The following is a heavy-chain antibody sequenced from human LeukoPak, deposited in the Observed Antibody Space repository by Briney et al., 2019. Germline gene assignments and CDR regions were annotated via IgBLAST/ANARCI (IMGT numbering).Heavy chain of an antibody. CDR2: IYYSGSP. CDR3: ARVRVPRIATMARGEFGLYYFDY. Sequence: PETLSLTCTVSGGSISSYYWSWIRQPPGKGLEWIGYIYYSGSPNYNPSLKRRVTISVDTPRNQFSLKLSSVTAADTAVYYCARVRVPRIATMARGEFGLYYFDYWGQGTLVTVSS. D-gene: IGHD3-10*01. J-gene: IGHJ4*02. CDR1: GGSISSYY. V-gene: IGHV4-59*01.